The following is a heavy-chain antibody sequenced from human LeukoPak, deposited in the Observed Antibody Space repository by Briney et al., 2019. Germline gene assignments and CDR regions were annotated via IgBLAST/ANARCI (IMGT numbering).Heavy chain of an antibody. Sequence: GGSRRLSCAASGFTFSSYAMHWVRQAPGKGLEWVAVISYDGSNKYYADSVKGRFTISRNNSKNTLYLQMNSLRAEDTAVYYCARGYDFWSGFYYFDYWGQGTLVTVSS. J-gene: IGHJ4*02. CDR3: ARGYDFWSGFYYFDY. CDR1: GFTFSSYA. V-gene: IGHV3-30-3*01. CDR2: ISYDGSNK. D-gene: IGHD3-3*01.